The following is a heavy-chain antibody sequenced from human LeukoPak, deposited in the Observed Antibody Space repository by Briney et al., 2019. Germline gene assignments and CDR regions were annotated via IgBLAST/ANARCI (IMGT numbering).Heavy chain of an antibody. D-gene: IGHD2-15*01. CDR3: ARDQGLLQVDY. V-gene: IGHV3-30-3*01. CDR1: GFTFSSYA. Sequence: QSGRSLRLSCAASGFTFSSYAMHWVRQAPGKGLEWVAVISYDGSNKYYADSVKGRFTISRDNSKNTLYLQMNSLRAEDTAVYYCARDQGLLQVDYWGQGTLVTVSS. CDR2: ISYDGSNK. J-gene: IGHJ4*02.